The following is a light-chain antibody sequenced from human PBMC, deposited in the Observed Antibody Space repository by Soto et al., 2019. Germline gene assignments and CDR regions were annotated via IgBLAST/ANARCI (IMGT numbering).Light chain of an antibody. V-gene: IGKV3-20*01. CDR2: ATS. Sequence: EIVLTQSPGTLSLSSGERATLSCRASQSVSSSYLAWYQQKPGQAPRLLVYATSSRATGIPDRFSGSGSGTDFTLTISRLEPEGFAVYYCQQYGSSSFTFGQGTKLEIK. J-gene: IGKJ2*01. CDR1: QSVSSSY. CDR3: QQYGSSSFT.